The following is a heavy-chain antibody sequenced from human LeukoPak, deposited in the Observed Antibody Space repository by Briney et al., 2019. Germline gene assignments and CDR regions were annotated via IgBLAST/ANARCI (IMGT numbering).Heavy chain of an antibody. Sequence: PGGSLRLSCAASGFTFSSYWMHWVRQAPGKGLVWVSRISSDGSDTRYADSVKGRFTISRDNAKNTLFLQMNSLRAEGTAVYYCARDQGGSGPTTYDYWGQGTLVTVSS. CDR2: ISSDGSDT. CDR1: GFTFSSYW. CDR3: ARDQGGSGPTTYDY. D-gene: IGHD6-19*01. V-gene: IGHV3-74*01. J-gene: IGHJ4*02.